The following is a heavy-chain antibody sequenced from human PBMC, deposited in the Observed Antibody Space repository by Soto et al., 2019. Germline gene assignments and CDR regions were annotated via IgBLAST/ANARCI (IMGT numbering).Heavy chain of an antibody. D-gene: IGHD6-25*01. CDR1: GFPLSSYG. Sequence: GWSLRLSCAASGFPLSSYGMHWVRQAPGKGLEWVAVISYDGINKYYADSVKGRFTISRDNSKNTLYLQMNSLRAEDTAVYYSEREPIKLAADAFDIWGQGTMVTVSS. J-gene: IGHJ3*02. V-gene: IGHV3-30*03. CDR3: EREPIKLAADAFDI. CDR2: ISYDGINK.